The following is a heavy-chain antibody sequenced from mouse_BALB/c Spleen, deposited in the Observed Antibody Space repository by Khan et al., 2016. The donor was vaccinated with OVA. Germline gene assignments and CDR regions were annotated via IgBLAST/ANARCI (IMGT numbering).Heavy chain of an antibody. D-gene: IGHD2-14*01. V-gene: IGHV5-9-3*01. CDR1: GFTFSSYV. CDR3: ARPEVRRDYAMDY. J-gene: IGHJ4*01. CDR2: ISSGGSYA. Sequence: EVELVESGGGLVKPGGSLKLSCAASGFTFSSYVMSWVRQTPEKRLEWVATISSGGSYAYYPDSVKGRFTISGDNAKNTLYLQMSSLRSEDTAMYYCARPEVRRDYAMDYWGQGTSVTVSS.